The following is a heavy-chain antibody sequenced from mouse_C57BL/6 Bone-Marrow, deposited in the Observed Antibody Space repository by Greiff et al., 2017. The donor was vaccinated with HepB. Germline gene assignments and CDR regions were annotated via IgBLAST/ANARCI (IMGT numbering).Heavy chain of an antibody. V-gene: IGHV3-6*01. D-gene: IGHD4-1*01. CDR1: GYSITSGYY. Sequence: EVQLQQSGPGLVKPSQSLSLTCSVTGYSITSGYYWNWIRQFPGNKLEWMGYISYDGSNNYNPSLKNRISITRDTSKNQFFLKLNSVTTEATATYYCAREEGLTGTDFDYWGQGTTLTVSS. CDR3: AREEGLTGTDFDY. J-gene: IGHJ2*01. CDR2: ISYDGSN.